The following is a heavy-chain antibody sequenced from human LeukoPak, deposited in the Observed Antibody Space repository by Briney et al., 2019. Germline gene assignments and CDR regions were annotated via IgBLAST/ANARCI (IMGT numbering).Heavy chain of an antibody. D-gene: IGHD4-17*01. J-gene: IGHJ4*02. CDR1: GGSISSYY. CDR2: IYYSGST. CDR3: ARDWGYADPFDC. V-gene: IGHV4-59*01. Sequence: SETLSLTCTVSGGSISSYYWSWIRQPPGKGLEWIGYIYYSGSTNYNPPLQSRVTLSLDTPKNQFSLKLSSVTAADTAVYYCARDWGYADPFDCWGQGTLVTVSS.